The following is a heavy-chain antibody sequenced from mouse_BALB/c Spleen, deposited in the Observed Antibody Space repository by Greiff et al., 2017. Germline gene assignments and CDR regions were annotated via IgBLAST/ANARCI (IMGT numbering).Heavy chain of an antibody. CDR1: GFTFSSYG. CDR2: ISSGGSYT. V-gene: IGHV5-6*01. CDR3: ARDYGSSRFAY. D-gene: IGHD1-1*01. J-gene: IGHJ3*01. Sequence: EVQRVESGGDLVKPGGSLKLSCAASGFTFSSYGMSWVRQTPDKRLEWVATISSGGSYTYYPDSVKGRFTISRDNAKNTLYLQMSSLKSEDTAMYYCARDYGSSRFAYWGQGTLVTVSA.